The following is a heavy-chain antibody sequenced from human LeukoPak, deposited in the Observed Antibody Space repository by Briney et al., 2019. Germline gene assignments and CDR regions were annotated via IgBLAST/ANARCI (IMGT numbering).Heavy chain of an antibody. V-gene: IGHV4-59*01. CDR1: GGSISSYY. CDR2: IYYSGST. D-gene: IGHD6-13*01. Sequence: SETLSLTCTVSGGSISSYYWSWIRQPPGKGLEWIGYIYYSGSTNYNPSLKSRVTISVDTSKNQFSLKLSSMTAADTAVYYCARDPAAGLDYWGQGTLVTVSS. J-gene: IGHJ4*02. CDR3: ARDPAAGLDY.